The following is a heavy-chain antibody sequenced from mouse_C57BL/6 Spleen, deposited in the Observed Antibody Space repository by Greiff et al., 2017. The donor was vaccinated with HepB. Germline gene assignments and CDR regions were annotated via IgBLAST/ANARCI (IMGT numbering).Heavy chain of an antibody. D-gene: IGHD1-1*01. CDR1: GYTFTSYG. V-gene: IGHV1-81*01. CDR3: ASPSYYGSSYRYFDV. CDR2: IYPRSGNT. J-gene: IGHJ1*03. Sequence: VKLVESGAELARPGASVKLSCKASGYTFTSYGISWVKQRTGQGLEWIGEIYPRSGNTYYNEKFKGKATLTADKSSSTAYMELRSLTSEDSAVYFCASPSYYGSSYRYFDVWGTGTTVTVSS.